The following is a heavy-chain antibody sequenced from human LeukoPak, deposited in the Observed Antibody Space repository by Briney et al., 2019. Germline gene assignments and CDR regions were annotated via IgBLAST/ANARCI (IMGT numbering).Heavy chain of an antibody. D-gene: IGHD3-9*01. CDR1: GGSISSYY. CDR3: ARGHDILYDY. CDR2: IYYSGST. V-gene: IGHV4-59*01. Sequence: SETLSLTCTVSGGSISSYYWSWIRQPPGKGLEWIGYIYYSGSTNYNPSLKSRVTISVDTSKNQFSLKLSSVTAADTAVYYCARGHDILYDYWGQGTLVTVSS. J-gene: IGHJ4*02.